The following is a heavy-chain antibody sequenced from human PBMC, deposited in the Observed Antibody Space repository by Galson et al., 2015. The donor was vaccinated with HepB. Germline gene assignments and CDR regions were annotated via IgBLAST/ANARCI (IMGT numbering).Heavy chain of an antibody. Sequence: SLRLSCAASGFTFNTYWMSWVRQAPGKGLEWVANIKEDGSVKYYVDSVKGRLTISRDNAKNSVFLQMNSLRVEDTAVYYCARGQIAAALRGQGTLVPVSS. CDR2: IKEDGSVK. CDR1: GFTFNTYW. V-gene: IGHV3-7*03. CDR3: ARGQIAAAL. D-gene: IGHD6-13*01. J-gene: IGHJ4*02.